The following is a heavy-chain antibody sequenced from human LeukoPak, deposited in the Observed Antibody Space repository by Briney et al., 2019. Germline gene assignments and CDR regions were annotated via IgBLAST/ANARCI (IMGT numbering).Heavy chain of an antibody. D-gene: IGHD2-2*01. Sequence: SEILSLTCTVSGGSISSGGYYWSWIRQHPGKGLEWIGYIYYSGSTYYNPSLKSRVTISVDTSKNQFSLKLSSVTAADTAVYYCATGGGRYCSSTSCYARGAFDIWGQGTMVTVSS. CDR1: GGSISSGGYY. CDR2: IYYSGST. V-gene: IGHV4-31*03. J-gene: IGHJ3*02. CDR3: ATGGGRYCSSTSCYARGAFDI.